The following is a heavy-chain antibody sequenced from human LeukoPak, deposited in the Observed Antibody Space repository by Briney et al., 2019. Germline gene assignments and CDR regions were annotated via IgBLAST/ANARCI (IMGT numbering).Heavy chain of an antibody. CDR1: GYTFTSYG. V-gene: IGHV1-18*01. CDR3: ATDLPLAAGPAFDY. Sequence: ASVKVSCKASGYTFTSYGISWVRQAPGQGLEWMGWINTNNGKTNYAQKVQGRVTMTTDTSTSTAYMELRSLRSDDTAVYYCATDLPLAAGPAFDYWGQGTLVTVSS. CDR2: INTNNGKT. J-gene: IGHJ4*02. D-gene: IGHD6-13*01.